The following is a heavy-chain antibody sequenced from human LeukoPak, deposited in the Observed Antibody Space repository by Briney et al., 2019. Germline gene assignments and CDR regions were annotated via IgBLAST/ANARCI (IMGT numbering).Heavy chain of an antibody. J-gene: IGHJ6*02. CDR3: AKDGYSPYYYGVDV. Sequence: PGGSLRLSCAASGFTFSSYAMSWVRQAPGKGLEWVSAISGSGGSTYYADSVKGRFTISRDNSKNTLYLQMNSLRAEDTAVYYCAKDGYSPYYYGVDVWGQGTTVTVSS. V-gene: IGHV3-23*01. D-gene: IGHD5-12*01. CDR1: GFTFSSYA. CDR2: ISGSGGST.